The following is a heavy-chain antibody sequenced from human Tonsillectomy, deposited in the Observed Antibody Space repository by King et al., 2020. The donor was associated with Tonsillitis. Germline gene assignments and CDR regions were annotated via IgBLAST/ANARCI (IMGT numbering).Heavy chain of an antibody. CDR1: GFTFSDAW. CDR3: TTRYCSSTRCYEAYFDF. Sequence: QLVQSGGGLVKPGGSLRLSCAASGFTFSDAWMSWVRQAPGKGLEWGGRIKDKTDGGTTDYAAPVKGRFTISRDDSKNMLYLQMNSLKTEDTAVYYCTTRYCSSTRCYEAYFDFWGQGTGDSVPS. CDR2: IKDKTDGGTT. J-gene: IGHJ4*02. D-gene: IGHD2-2*01. V-gene: IGHV3-15*01.